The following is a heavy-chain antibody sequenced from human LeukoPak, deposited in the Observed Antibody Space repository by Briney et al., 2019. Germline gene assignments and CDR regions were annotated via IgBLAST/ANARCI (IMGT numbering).Heavy chain of an antibody. CDR3: ARDNYYGGDY. Sequence: PGGSLRLSCAASGFTFSSYAMHWVRQAPGKGLEWVAVISYDGSNKYYADSVKGRFTISRDNSKNTLYLQMNSLRAEDTAVYYCARDNYYGGDYWGQGTLVTVSS. CDR1: GFTFSSYA. D-gene: IGHD3-3*01. J-gene: IGHJ4*02. CDR2: ISYDGSNK. V-gene: IGHV3-30-3*01.